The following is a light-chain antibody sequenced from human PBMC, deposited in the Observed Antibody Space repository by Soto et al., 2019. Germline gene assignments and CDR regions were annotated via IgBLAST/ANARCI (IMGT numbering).Light chain of an antibody. J-gene: IGKJ1*01. Sequence: DIQRTQSPSYLAASVGDRVPSICRPSQTISNWLAWYQQKPGKAPNLLSDDASIFESGVPSRCSGRGSGTRVTLSISSLQPDDFATYYCQQYSDSPWTFGQGTKVDIK. CDR3: QQYSDSPWT. CDR2: DAS. CDR1: QTISNW. V-gene: IGKV1-5*02.